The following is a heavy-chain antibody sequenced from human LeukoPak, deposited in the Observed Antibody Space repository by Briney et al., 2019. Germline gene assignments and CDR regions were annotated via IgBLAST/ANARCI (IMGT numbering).Heavy chain of an antibody. D-gene: IGHD3-16*02. CDR2: IHPGDSGA. Sequence: GESLKISCKGSGYSFTTYLIAWVRQMPGKGLEWMGIIHPGDSGARYSPSFQGQVTVSVDRSINTAYLQWSSLKASDTAMYYCARHGMITFGGVISFDYWGQGTLVTVSS. CDR1: GYSFTTYL. CDR3: ARHGMITFGGVISFDY. V-gene: IGHV5-51*01. J-gene: IGHJ4*02.